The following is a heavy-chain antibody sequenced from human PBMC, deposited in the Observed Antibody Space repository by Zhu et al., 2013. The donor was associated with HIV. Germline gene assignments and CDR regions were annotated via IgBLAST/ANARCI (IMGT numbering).Heavy chain of an antibody. D-gene: IGHD1-26*01. J-gene: IGHJ6*02. CDR1: GGTFSSYA. CDR2: IIPIFGTA. V-gene: IGHV1-69*01. CDR3: ARTRDGSESPNYYGMDV. Sequence: QVQLVQSGAEVKKPGSSVKVSCKASGGTFSSYAISWVRQAPGQGLEWMGGIIPIFGTANYAQKFQGRVTITADESTSTAYMELSSLRSEDTAVYYCARTRDGSESPNYYGMDVWGQGTTVTVSS.